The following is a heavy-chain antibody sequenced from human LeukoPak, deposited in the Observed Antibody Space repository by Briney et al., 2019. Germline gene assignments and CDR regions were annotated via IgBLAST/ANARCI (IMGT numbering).Heavy chain of an antibody. V-gene: IGHV1-46*01. CDR1: GYTFTSYY. Sequence: ASVKVSCKASGYTFTSYYMHWVRQAPGQGLEWMGIINPSGGSTSYAQKFQGRVTMTRDMSTSTVYMELSSLRSEDTAVYYCARAPGYSYGYGWFDPWGQGTLVTVSS. CDR3: ARAPGYSYGYGWFDP. CDR2: INPSGGST. J-gene: IGHJ5*02. D-gene: IGHD5-18*01.